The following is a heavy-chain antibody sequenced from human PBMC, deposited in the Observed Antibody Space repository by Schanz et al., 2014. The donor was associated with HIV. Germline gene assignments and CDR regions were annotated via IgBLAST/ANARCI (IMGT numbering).Heavy chain of an antibody. CDR1: GFSFSTYG. V-gene: IGHV3-30*02. D-gene: IGHD3-22*01. J-gene: IGHJ6*02. CDR3: AKDRNYYESKYRGKGNYYYYYGMDV. CDR2: IRYDGTTK. Sequence: QVQLVESGGGVVQPGGSLRLSCAASGFSFSTYGIHWVRQAPGKGLEWVAVIRYDGTTKYYADSVKGRFTISRDNSKNSLSLLIKSLRAEDAAVYYCAKDRNYYESKYRGKGNYYYYYGMDVWGQGTTVTVSS.